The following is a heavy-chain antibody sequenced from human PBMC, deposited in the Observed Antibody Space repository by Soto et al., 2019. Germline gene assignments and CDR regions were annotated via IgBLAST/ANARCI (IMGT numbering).Heavy chain of an antibody. CDR2: IYWDDDK. V-gene: IGHV2-5*02. D-gene: IGHD3-10*01. J-gene: IGHJ3*02. CDR1: GFSLSTSGVG. Sequence: QITLKESGPTLVKPTQTLTLTCTFSGFSLSTSGVGVGWIRQPPGKALEWLALIYWDDDKRYSPSLKSRLTITKDTSKNQVVLTITNMDPVDTATYYCAHRTDVLLWFGESADAFDIGGQGTMVTVSS. CDR3: AHRTDVLLWFGESADAFDI.